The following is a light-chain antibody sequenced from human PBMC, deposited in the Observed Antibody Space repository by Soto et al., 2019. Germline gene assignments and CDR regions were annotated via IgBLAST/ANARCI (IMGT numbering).Light chain of an antibody. Sequence: EIVLTQSPGTLSLSPGARATLSCRASQSVASSFIAWFQQKPGQPPRLLIYTPSSRAPGIPDRFTASGSGTDFTLTISRLEPEDFAVYYCHKYGPSPLTFGGGTKVEI. CDR1: QSVASSF. CDR3: HKYGPSPLT. J-gene: IGKJ4*01. CDR2: TPS. V-gene: IGKV3-20*01.